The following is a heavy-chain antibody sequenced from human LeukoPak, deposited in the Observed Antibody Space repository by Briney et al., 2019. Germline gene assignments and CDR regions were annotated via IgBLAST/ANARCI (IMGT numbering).Heavy chain of an antibody. J-gene: IGHJ4*02. CDR1: GGSISSGSYY. V-gene: IGHV4-61*02. CDR2: IYTSGST. D-gene: IGHD1-26*01. Sequence: SETLSLTCTVSGGSISSGSYYWSWIRQPAGKGLEWIGRIYTSGSTNYNPSLKCRVTISVDTSKNQFSLKLSSVTAADTAVYYCARRVGATYFDYWGQGTLVTVSS. CDR3: ARRVGATYFDY.